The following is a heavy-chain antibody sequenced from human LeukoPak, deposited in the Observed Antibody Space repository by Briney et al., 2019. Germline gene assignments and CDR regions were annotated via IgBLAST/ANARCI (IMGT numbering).Heavy chain of an antibody. Sequence: GGSLRLSCAASGFTVSSNYMSWVRQAPGKGLEWVSVIYSGGSTYYADSVKGRFTISRDNSKNTLYLQMNSLRAEDTAVYYCARGRVGITMVRGVMEWYFDLWGRGTLVTVSS. J-gene: IGHJ2*01. CDR3: ARGRVGITMVRGVMEWYFDL. CDR1: GFTVSSNY. CDR2: IYSGGST. V-gene: IGHV3-53*01. D-gene: IGHD3-10*01.